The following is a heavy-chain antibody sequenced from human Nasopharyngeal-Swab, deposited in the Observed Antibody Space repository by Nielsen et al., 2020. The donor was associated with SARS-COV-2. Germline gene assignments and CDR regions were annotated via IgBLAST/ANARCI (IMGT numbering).Heavy chain of an antibody. J-gene: IGHJ4*02. CDR1: GYTFTSYV. Sequence: ASVKVSCKASGYTFTSYVISWVRQAPGQGLEWMGWISAYNGNTNYAQKLQGRVTMTTDTSTSTAYMELRSLRSDDTAVYYCARGDYDILTGYPLDYWGQGTLVTVSS. D-gene: IGHD3-9*01. CDR2: ISAYNGNT. CDR3: ARGDYDILTGYPLDY. V-gene: IGHV1-18*01.